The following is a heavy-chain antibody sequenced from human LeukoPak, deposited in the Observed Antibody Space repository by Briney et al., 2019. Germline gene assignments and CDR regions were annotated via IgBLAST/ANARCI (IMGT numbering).Heavy chain of an antibody. CDR3: ARARGDYDDWFDP. J-gene: IGHJ5*02. D-gene: IGHD4-17*01. CDR1: GYTFTGYY. CDR2: NNPNSGGT. V-gene: IGHV1-2*02. Sequence: GASVKVSCKASGYTFTGYYMHWVRQAPGQGLEWMGWNNPNSGGTNYAQKFQGRVTMTRDTSISTAYMELSRLRSDDTAVYYCARARGDYDDWFDPWGQGTLVTVSS.